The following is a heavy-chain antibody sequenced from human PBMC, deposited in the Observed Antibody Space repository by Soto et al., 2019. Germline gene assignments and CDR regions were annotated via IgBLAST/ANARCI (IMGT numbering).Heavy chain of an antibody. Sequence: PSQTLSLTCAISGGSVSDDSAAWTWIRQSPSRGLEWLGRTYYRSVWNTDYALSVKSRLTIKVEAARNQFSLRLGSVTPDDTSVFYCARDQGMGRFRWGFEAWGQESPVTFS. J-gene: IGHJ4*02. D-gene: IGHD3-9*01. CDR1: GGSVSDDSAA. CDR3: ARDQGMGRFRWGFEA. V-gene: IGHV6-1*01. CDR2: TYYRSVWNT.